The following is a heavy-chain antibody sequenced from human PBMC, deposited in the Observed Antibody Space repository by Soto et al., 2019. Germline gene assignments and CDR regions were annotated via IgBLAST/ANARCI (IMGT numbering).Heavy chain of an antibody. CDR3: AGGSGSYYKTYYYYGMDV. Sequence: ASVKVSCKASGYTFTSYAMHWVRQAPGQRLEWMGWINAGNGNTKYSQKFQGRVTITRDTSASTAYMELSSLRSEDTAVYYCAGGSGSYYKTYYYYGMDVWGQGTTVTFS. J-gene: IGHJ6*02. CDR2: INAGNGNT. V-gene: IGHV1-3*01. CDR1: GYTFTSYA. D-gene: IGHD3-10*01.